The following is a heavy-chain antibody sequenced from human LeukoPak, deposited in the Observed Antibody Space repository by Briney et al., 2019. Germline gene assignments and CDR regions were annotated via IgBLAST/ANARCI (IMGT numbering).Heavy chain of an antibody. CDR2: MNPNSGNT. CDR3: ARGSGSFYRDYYYMDV. CDR1: GYTFTSYD. V-gene: IGHV1-8*03. J-gene: IGHJ6*03. Sequence: ASVKVSCKASGYTFTSYDINWVRQATGQGLEWMGWMNPNSGNTGYAQKFQGRVTITRNTSISTAYMELSSLRSEDTAVYYCARGSGSFYRDYYYMDVWGKGTTVTVSS. D-gene: IGHD3-10*01.